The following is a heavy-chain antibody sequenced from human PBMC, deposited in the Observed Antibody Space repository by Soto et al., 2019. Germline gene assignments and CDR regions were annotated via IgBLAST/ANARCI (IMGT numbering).Heavy chain of an antibody. D-gene: IGHD5-12*01. J-gene: IGHJ4*02. CDR2: IIPIFGTA. Sequence: SVKVSCKASGGTFSSYAISWVRQAPGQGLEWMGGIIPIFGTANYAQKFQGRVTITADESTSTAYMELSSLRSEDTAVYYCARFPGTDGYNPPSYYVDYWGQGTLVTVSS. CDR3: ARFPGTDGYNPPSYYVDY. V-gene: IGHV1-69*13. CDR1: GGTFSSYA.